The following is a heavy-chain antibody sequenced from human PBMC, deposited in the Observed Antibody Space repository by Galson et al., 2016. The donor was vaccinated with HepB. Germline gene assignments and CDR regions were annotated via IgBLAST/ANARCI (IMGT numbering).Heavy chain of an antibody. D-gene: IGHD1-7*01. CDR2: IYPSGSDT. Sequence: QSGAEVKKPGESLKISCKGSGSSFTKHWIGWVRQMPGRGLEWMAIIYPSGSDTRYSPSFQGHVTISADKSSGTVYLPWSNLKASDSAIYHCASTQNGNYHWVYWGQGTLVTVSS. V-gene: IGHV5-51*01. J-gene: IGHJ4*02. CDR3: ASTQNGNYHWVY. CDR1: GSSFTKHW.